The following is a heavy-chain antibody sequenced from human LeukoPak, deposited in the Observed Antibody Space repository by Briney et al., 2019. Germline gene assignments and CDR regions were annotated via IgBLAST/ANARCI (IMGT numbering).Heavy chain of an antibody. CDR1: GFTFDDYA. V-gene: IGHV3-9*01. Sequence: GRSLRLSCAASGFTFDDYAMHWVRQAPGKGLEWVSGISWNSGSIGYADSVKGRFTISRDNAKNSLYLQMNSLRAEDTAVYYCARDSLEMATINFDYWGQGTLVTVSS. J-gene: IGHJ4*02. D-gene: IGHD5-24*01. CDR3: ARDSLEMATINFDY. CDR2: ISWNSGSI.